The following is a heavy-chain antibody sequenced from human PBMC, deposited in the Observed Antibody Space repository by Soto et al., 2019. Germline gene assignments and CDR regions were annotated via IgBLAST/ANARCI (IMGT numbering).Heavy chain of an antibody. CDR2: IYYSGST. Sequence: TLSLTCTVSGGSLSSYYWSWIRQPPGKGLEWIGYIYYSGSTNYNPSLKSRVTISVDTSKNQFSLKLSSVTAADTAVYYCARGFILAAFDIWGQGTRVTVS. D-gene: IGHD2-21*01. CDR1: GGSLSSYY. J-gene: IGHJ3*02. V-gene: IGHV4-59*01. CDR3: ARGFILAAFDI.